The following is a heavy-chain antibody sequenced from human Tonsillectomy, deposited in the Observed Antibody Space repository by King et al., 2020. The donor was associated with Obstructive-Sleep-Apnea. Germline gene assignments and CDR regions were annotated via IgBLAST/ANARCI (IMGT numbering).Heavy chain of an antibody. CDR3: ARGLDFWSGYYASWFDP. CDR2: IYYSGRT. V-gene: IGHV4-39*07. D-gene: IGHD3-3*01. Sequence: QLQESGPGLVKPSETLSLTCTVSGGSISSSSYYWGWIRQPPGKGLEWIGSIYYSGRTYYNPSLKSRVTISVDTSKKQFSLKVGSVTAADTAVYYCARGLDFWSGYYASWFDPWGQGTLVTVSS. J-gene: IGHJ5*02. CDR1: GGSISSSSYY.